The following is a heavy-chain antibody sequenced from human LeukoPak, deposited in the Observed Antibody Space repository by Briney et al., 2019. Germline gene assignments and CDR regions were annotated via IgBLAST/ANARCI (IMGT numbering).Heavy chain of an antibody. D-gene: IGHD6-19*01. CDR1: GFTFSHYG. V-gene: IGHV3-30*03. J-gene: IGHJ4*02. CDR2: ISYDGSNK. CDR3: ARDRIQWLGGPE. Sequence: GRSLRLSCAASGFTFSHYGIHWVRQAPGKGLEWVTTISYDGSNKYYGDSVKGRFTISRDNSKNTLYLQMNSLRAEDTAVYYCARDRIQWLGGPERGQGTLVTVSS.